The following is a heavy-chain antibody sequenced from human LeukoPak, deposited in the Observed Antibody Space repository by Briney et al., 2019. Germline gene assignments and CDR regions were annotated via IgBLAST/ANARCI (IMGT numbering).Heavy chain of an antibody. CDR1: GFTFSSYA. CDR2: ISGSGGST. D-gene: IGHD2-2*01. V-gene: IGHV3-23*01. CDR3: ARDPDIVVVPAAMNFDY. J-gene: IGHJ4*02. Sequence: PGGSLRLSCAASGFTFSSYAMSWVRQAPGKGLEWVSAISGSGGSTYYADSVKGRFTIPRDNSKNTLYLQMNSLRAEDTAVYYCARDPDIVVVPAAMNFDYWGQGTLVTVSS.